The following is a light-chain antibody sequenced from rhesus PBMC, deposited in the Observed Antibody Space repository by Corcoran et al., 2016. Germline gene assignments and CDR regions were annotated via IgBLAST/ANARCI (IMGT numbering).Light chain of an antibody. J-gene: IGKJ3*01. CDR1: QGISSY. CDR2: DAS. Sequence: DIQLTQSPSSLSASVGDRVTITCRASQGISSYLAWYQQKSGKAPKLLIFDASSLQSGVPSRFSGIGSGIEITLTISRLQAEDFATYYCPQRNTFPFTFGPGTKLDIK. V-gene: IGKV1-38*01. CDR3: PQRNTFPFT.